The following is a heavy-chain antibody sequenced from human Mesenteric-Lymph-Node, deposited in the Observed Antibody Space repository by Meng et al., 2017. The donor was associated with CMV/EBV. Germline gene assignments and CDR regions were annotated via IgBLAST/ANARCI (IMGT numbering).Heavy chain of an antibody. CDR3: ARGRPYGMDV. CDR2: IYSGGST. Sequence: GGSLRLSCAGSGFSFSAYSMNWVRQAPEKGLEWVSVIYSGGSTYYADSVKGRFTISRDNSKNTLYLQMNTLRAEETAVYYCARGRPYGMDVWGQGTTVTVSS. V-gene: IGHV3-53*01. J-gene: IGHJ6*02. CDR1: GFSFSAYS.